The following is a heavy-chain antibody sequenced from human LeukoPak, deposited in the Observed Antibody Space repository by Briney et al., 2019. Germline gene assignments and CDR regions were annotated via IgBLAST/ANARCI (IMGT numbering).Heavy chain of an antibody. CDR3: ARDPDWSWFDP. CDR2: IYYSGST. CDR1: GGSISSSSYY. J-gene: IGHJ5*02. Sequence: SETLSLTCTVSGGSISSSSYYWGWIRQPPGKGLEWIGSIYYSGSTHYNPSLKSRVTISVDTSKNQFSLKLSSVTAADTAVYYCARDPDWSWFDPWGQGTLVTVSS. V-gene: IGHV4-39*07. D-gene: IGHD1-1*01.